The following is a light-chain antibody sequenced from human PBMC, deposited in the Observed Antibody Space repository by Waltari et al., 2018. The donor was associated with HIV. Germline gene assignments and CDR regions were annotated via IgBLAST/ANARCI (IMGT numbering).Light chain of an antibody. CDR1: SSDVGSYNL. J-gene: IGLJ1*01. Sequence: QSALTQPASVSGSPGQSITISCIGPSSDVGSYNLVSWYQQHPGKAPKLMIYEVSKRPSGVSNRFSGSKSGNTASLTISGLQAEDEADYYCCSYAGSSTYVFGTGTKVTVL. CDR3: CSYAGSSTYV. V-gene: IGLV2-23*02. CDR2: EVS.